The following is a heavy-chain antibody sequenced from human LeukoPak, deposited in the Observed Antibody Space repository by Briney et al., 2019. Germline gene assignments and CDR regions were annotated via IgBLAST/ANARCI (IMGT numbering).Heavy chain of an antibody. J-gene: IGHJ5*02. CDR3: AKEAYSSWYRSSWFDP. CDR2: INSDGSST. V-gene: IGHV3-74*01. D-gene: IGHD6-13*01. CDR1: GFTFSSYW. Sequence: PGGSLRLSCAASGFTFSSYWMHWVRQAPGKGLVWVSRINSDGSSTSYADSVTGRFTISRDNAKNSLYLQMNSLRAEDTALYYCAKEAYSSWYRSSWFDPWGQGTLVTVSS.